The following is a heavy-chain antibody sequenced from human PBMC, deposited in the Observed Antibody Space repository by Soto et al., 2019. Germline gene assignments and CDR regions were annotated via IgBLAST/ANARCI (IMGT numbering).Heavy chain of an antibody. Sequence: GASVKVSCKASGYTFTSDGISGVRQAPGQGLEWMGWISAYNGNTNYAQKLQGRVTMTTDTSTSTAYMELRSLRSDDTAVYYCARDWPSIAAAGTLDDAFDIWGQGTMVT. CDR3: ARDWPSIAAAGTLDDAFDI. CDR1: GYTFTSDG. CDR2: ISAYNGNT. V-gene: IGHV1-18*04. D-gene: IGHD6-13*01. J-gene: IGHJ3*02.